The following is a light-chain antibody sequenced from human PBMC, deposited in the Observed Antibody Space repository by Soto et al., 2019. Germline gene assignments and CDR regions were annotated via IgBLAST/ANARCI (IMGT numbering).Light chain of an antibody. Sequence: QSVRTQPPSVSAAPRQRVSISCSGSNSNIGTNAVNWYRQLPGKAPTLVIYYDDLRPSGVSDRFSGSKSGTSASLAITGLQSDDEANYYCAAWDDSLDALLFGGGTKVTVL. CDR1: NSNIGTNA. V-gene: IGLV1-36*01. CDR3: AAWDDSLDALL. J-gene: IGLJ2*01. CDR2: YDD.